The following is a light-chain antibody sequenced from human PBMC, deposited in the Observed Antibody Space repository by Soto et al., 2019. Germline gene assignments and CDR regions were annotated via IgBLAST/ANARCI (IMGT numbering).Light chain of an antibody. Sequence: EIVLTQSPGTLSLSPGERATLSCRASQSVSNNYLAWYQQKPGQAPRLLIFGPSTRATGVPGRFSGSGSGTDFTLTISRLEPDDFAVYYCQQHGTSPITFGQGTRLEIK. V-gene: IGKV3-20*01. CDR1: QSVSNNY. CDR3: QQHGTSPIT. CDR2: GPS. J-gene: IGKJ5*01.